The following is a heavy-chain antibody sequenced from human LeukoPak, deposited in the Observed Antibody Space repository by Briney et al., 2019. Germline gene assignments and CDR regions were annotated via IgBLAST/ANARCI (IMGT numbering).Heavy chain of an antibody. Sequence: SETLSLTCTVSGGSISSYYWSWIRQPAGKGLEWIGRIYTSGSTNYNPSLKSRVTMSVDTSKNQFSLKLISVTAADTAVYYCARDLGYCSGDSCYHYFDYWGQGTLATVSS. V-gene: IGHV4-4*07. J-gene: IGHJ4*02. CDR2: IYTSGST. CDR3: ARDLGYCSGDSCYHYFDY. D-gene: IGHD2-15*01. CDR1: GGSISSYY.